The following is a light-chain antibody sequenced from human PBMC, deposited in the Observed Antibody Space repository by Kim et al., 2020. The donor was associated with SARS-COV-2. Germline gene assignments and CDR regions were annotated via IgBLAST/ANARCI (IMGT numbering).Light chain of an antibody. Sequence: CASVGDRGTLTCRARQWITTFLALYQQRPGKAPELLIYAACSLHSGVPSRFSGCGSGTHFTLTISTLQPEYFGTFYCQQADTFPFTFGQGPKLEI. V-gene: IGKV1-12*01. J-gene: IGKJ2*01. CDR1: QWITTF. CDR2: AAC. CDR3: QQADTFPFT.